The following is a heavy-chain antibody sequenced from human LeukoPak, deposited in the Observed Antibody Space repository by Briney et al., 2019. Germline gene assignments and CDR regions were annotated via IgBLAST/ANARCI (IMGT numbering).Heavy chain of an antibody. J-gene: IGHJ4*02. CDR3: AKQGHVFLEWLLSYFDY. Sequence: PGGSLRLSCAASGFTFSSYAMSWVRLAPGEGLECVSAISGSGGSTYYADSVKGRFTISRDNSKNTLYLQMNSLRAEDTAVYYCAKQGHVFLEWLLSYFDYWGQGTLVTVSS. V-gene: IGHV3-23*01. CDR1: GFTFSSYA. D-gene: IGHD3-3*01. CDR2: ISGSGGST.